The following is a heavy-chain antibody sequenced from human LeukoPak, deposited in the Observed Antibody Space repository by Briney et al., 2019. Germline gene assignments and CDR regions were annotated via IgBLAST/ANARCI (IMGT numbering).Heavy chain of an antibody. D-gene: IGHD6-19*01. CDR2: ISSSSSYI. CDR1: GFTFSSYN. Sequence: PGGSLRLSCAASGFTFSSYNMNWVRQAPGKGLEWVSSISSSSSYIYYADSVKGRFTISRDNAKNSLYLQMNSLRAEDTAVYHCASMVAGTRSYWGQGTLVTVSS. CDR3: ASMVAGTRSY. V-gene: IGHV3-21*01. J-gene: IGHJ4*02.